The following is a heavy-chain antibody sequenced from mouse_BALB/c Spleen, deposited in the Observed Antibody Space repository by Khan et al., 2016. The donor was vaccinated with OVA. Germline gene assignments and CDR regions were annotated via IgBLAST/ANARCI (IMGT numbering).Heavy chain of an antibody. CDR1: GYSFTGYF. CDR2: INPHIGET. J-gene: IGHJ2*01. V-gene: IGHV1-20*02. Sequence: EVQLVESGPELVKPGASVKISCKASGYSFTGYFMNWVMQSHGKSLEWIGRINPHIGETLYNQKFKGKATLTVDASSKTAHMELRSLASEDSAVYYWARKNGSDLDYWGQGTTLTVSS. CDR3: ARKNGSDLDY. D-gene: IGHD1-1*01.